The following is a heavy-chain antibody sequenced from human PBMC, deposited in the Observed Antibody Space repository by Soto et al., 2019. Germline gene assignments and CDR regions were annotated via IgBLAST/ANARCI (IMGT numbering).Heavy chain of an antibody. J-gene: IGHJ5*02. V-gene: IGHV3-21*01. CDR1: GFTFRSFT. CDR2: ISSNSAYI. Sequence: GGSVRLSCAASGFTFRSFTMNWVRQAPGKGLEWVSTISSNSAYIYYTDALRGRFTIARDNAKNSLHLQMNSLRAEDTAVYYCTRDASRDSSARGWFDPWGPGTLVTVSS. D-gene: IGHD6-13*01. CDR3: TRDASRDSSARGWFDP.